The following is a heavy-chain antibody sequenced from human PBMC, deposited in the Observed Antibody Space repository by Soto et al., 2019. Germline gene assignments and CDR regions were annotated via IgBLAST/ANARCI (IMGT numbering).Heavy chain of an antibody. Sequence: ASVKVSCKASGYTFTSYGISWVRQAPGQGLEWMGWISAYNGNTNYAQKLQGRVTMTTDTSTSTAYMELRSLRSDDTAVYYCARDYVTTVTGVTNFDYWGQGTLVTVSS. CDR1: GYTFTSYG. V-gene: IGHV1-18*01. CDR2: ISAYNGNT. CDR3: ARDYVTTVTGVTNFDY. D-gene: IGHD4-17*01. J-gene: IGHJ4*02.